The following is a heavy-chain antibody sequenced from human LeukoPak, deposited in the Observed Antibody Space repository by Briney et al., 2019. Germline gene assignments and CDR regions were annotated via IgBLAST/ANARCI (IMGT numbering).Heavy chain of an antibody. Sequence: PSETLSLTCTVSGGSISSSSYYWGWIRQPPGKGLEWIGSIYYSGSAYYNPSLKSRVTISVDTSKNQFSLKLSSVTAADTAVYYCARVAGSGYYLLFDYWGQGTLVTVSS. CDR2: IYYSGSA. J-gene: IGHJ4*02. V-gene: IGHV4-39*07. CDR1: GGSISSSSYY. D-gene: IGHD3-22*01. CDR3: ARVAGSGYYLLFDY.